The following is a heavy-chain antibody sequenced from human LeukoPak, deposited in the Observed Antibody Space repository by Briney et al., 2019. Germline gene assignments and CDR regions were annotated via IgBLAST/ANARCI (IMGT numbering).Heavy chain of an antibody. CDR1: GFTFDDYA. Sequence: GRSLRLSCAASGFTFDDYAMHWVRQAPGKGLEWVSGISWNSGSIGYADSVKGRFTISRDNAKNSLYLQMNSLRAEDTALYYCAKDSGYGSGSGLDYWGQGTLVTVSS. J-gene: IGHJ4*02. CDR3: AKDSGYGSGSGLDY. CDR2: ISWNSGSI. D-gene: IGHD3-10*01. V-gene: IGHV3-9*01.